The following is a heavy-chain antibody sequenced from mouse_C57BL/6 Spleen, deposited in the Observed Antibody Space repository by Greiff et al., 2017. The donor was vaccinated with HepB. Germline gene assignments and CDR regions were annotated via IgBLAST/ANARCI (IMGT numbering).Heavy chain of an antibody. Sequence: VKLQESGAELVKPGASVKISCKASGYAFSSYWMNWVKQRPGKGLEWIGQIYPGDGDTNYNGKFKGKATLTADKSSSTAYMQLSSLTSEDSAVYFCAGTGPFAYWGQGTLVTVSA. V-gene: IGHV1-80*01. CDR1: GYAFSSYW. CDR2: IYPGDGDT. CDR3: AGTGPFAY. D-gene: IGHD4-1*01. J-gene: IGHJ3*01.